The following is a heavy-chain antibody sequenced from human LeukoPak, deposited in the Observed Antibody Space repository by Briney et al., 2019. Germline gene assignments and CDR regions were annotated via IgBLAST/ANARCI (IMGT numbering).Heavy chain of an antibody. CDR2: ISSSSSTM. J-gene: IGHJ6*03. V-gene: IGHV3-48*01. Sequence: GGSLRLSCAASGFIFSSYSMNWVRQAPGKGLEWVSYISSSSSTMYYAASVKGRFSISRDNAQNSLYLQMNSLRAEDTAVYYCARSAAAGFSYYSYYLDVWGKGTTVTIFS. D-gene: IGHD6-13*01. CDR1: GFIFSSYS. CDR3: ARSAAAGFSYYSYYLDV.